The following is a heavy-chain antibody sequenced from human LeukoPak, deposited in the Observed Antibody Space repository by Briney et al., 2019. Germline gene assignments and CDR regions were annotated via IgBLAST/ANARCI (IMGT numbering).Heavy chain of an antibody. V-gene: IGHV3-30-3*02. CDR3: ASTNYRGGSTGYNWFDP. CDR2: ISYDGSTE. D-gene: IGHD2-15*01. CDR1: VFAFSTYS. Sequence: PGGSLRLSCAASVFAFSTYSMHWVRHAPCKGLEWVAVISYDGSTEDYGDSVKGRFTISRDNSKNTLYLQMNSLRAEDTAVYYCASTNYRGGSTGYNWFDPWGQGTLVTVSS. J-gene: IGHJ5*02.